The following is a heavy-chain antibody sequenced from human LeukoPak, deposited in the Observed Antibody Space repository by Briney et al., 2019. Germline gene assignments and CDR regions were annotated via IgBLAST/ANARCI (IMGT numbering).Heavy chain of an antibody. V-gene: IGHV3-7*01. CDR1: GFTFSSYW. D-gene: IGHD3-16*02. CDR3: ARVMITFGGVIVLFDC. Sequence: GGSLRLSCAASGFTFSSYWMSWVRQAPGKWLEWVANIKQDGSEKYYVDSVKGRFTISRDNAKNSLYLQMNSLRAEDTAVYYCARVMITFGGVIVLFDCWGQGTLVTVSS. J-gene: IGHJ4*02. CDR2: IKQDGSEK.